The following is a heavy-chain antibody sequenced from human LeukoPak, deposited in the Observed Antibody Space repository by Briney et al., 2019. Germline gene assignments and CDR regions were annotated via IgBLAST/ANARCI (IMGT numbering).Heavy chain of an antibody. D-gene: IGHD3-22*01. CDR2: IWYDGGNK. CDR3: ARAAYDSSGYLTL. Sequence: GGSLGLSCAASGFTFSSYGMHWVRQAPGKGLEWVAVIWYDGGNKYYTDSVKGRFTISRDNSKSMLYLQLNSLRAEDSAVYRCARAAYDSSGYLTLWGQGTLVTVSS. V-gene: IGHV3-33*01. CDR1: GFTFSSYG. J-gene: IGHJ4*02.